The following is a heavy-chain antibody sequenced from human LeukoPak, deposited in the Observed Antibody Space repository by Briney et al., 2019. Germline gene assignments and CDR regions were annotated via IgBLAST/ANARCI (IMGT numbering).Heavy chain of an antibody. D-gene: IGHD2-21*01. CDR2: ISGSGGST. J-gene: IGHJ4*02. CDR1: GGSFSGYY. CDR3: AKDLVWPPH. Sequence: ETLSLTCAVYGGSFSGYYWSWVRQAPVKVLEWVSAISGSGGSTYYADSVKGRFTISRDNSKNTLYLQMNSLRAEDTAVYYCAKDLVWPPHWGQGTLVTVSS. V-gene: IGHV3-23*01.